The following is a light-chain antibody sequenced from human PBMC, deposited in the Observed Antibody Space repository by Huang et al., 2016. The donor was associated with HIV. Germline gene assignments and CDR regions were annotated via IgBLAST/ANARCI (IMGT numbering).Light chain of an antibody. CDR1: ESILRN. J-gene: IGKJ2*01. CDR3: QQYNKWPPDT. Sequence: VMTQSPATLSVSPGERATLSCRASESILRNLAWYQQRPGQPPRLLIYGASVRLPGIPDRFRGSGAGTEFSLTISSLQSEDFAVYYCQQYNKWPPDTYGQGTKLEIK. V-gene: IGKV3-15*01. CDR2: GAS.